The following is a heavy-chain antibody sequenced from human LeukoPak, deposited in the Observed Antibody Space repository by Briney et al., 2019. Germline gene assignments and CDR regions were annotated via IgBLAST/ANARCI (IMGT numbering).Heavy chain of an antibody. CDR1: GFTFSSYG. CDR3: AKDKSRAAAADPLDY. D-gene: IGHD6-13*01. V-gene: IGHV3-30*02. J-gene: IGHJ4*02. Sequence: GGSLRLSCAASGFTFSSYGMHWVRQAPGKGLEWVAFIRYDGSNKYYADSVKGRFTISRDNSKNTLYLQMNSLRAEDTAVYYCAKDKSRAAAADPLDYWGQGTLVTVSS. CDR2: IRYDGSNK.